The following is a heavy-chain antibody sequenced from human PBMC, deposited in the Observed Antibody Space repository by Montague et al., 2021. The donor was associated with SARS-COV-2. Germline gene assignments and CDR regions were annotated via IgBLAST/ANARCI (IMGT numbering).Heavy chain of an antibody. CDR3: AEVFTSWSGAGY. V-gene: IGHV4-34*01. J-gene: IGHJ1*01. Sequence: SETLSLTCAVYGGSFGVNYWSWVRQPPGKGLEWIGEINRSGSTNFNPYLKSRFTISVDTSKNQFSLKLTSVTAADTAVYFCAEVFTSWSGAGYWGQGTLVTVSS. D-gene: IGHD3-10*01. CDR1: GGSFGVNY. CDR2: INRSGST.